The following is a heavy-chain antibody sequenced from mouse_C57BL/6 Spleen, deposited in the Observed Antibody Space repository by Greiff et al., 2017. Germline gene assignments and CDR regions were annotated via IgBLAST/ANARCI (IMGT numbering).Heavy chain of an antibody. Sequence: VQLQQPGAELVMPGASVKLSCKASGYTFTSYWMHWVKQRPGQGLEWIGEIDPSDSYTNYNQKFKGKSTLTVDKSSSTAYMQLSSLTSEDSAVYYCARRYGSSWGNYFEYWGQGTTLTVSS. V-gene: IGHV1-69*01. J-gene: IGHJ2*01. CDR2: IDPSDSYT. D-gene: IGHD1-1*01. CDR3: ARRYGSSWGNYFEY. CDR1: GYTFTSYW.